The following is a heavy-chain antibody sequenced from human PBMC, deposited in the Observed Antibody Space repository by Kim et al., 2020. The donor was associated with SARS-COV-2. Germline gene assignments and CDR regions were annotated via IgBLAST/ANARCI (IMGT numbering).Heavy chain of an antibody. CDR1: GYSFSQFW. J-gene: IGHJ4*02. CDR3: ARQERYGSGAGH. CDR2: IYPAGSYT. Sequence: GESLKISCQGFGYSFSQFWIGWVRQMPGKGLEWMGIIYPAGSYTRYSPSFEGHVTISADTSASTSYLQWNSLKASDTAMYYCARQERYGSGAGHWGQGTLVTVSS. D-gene: IGHD3-10*01. V-gene: IGHV5-51*01.